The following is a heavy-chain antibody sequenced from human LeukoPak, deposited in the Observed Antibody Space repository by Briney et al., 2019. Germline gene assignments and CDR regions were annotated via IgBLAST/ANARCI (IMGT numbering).Heavy chain of an antibody. Sequence: ASVKVSCKASGYTFTGYYMHRVRQAPGQGLELMGWINPNSGGTNYAQKFQGRVTMTRDTSISTAYMELSRLRSDDTAVYYCARDLSEGFGELFQDYWGQGTLVTVSS. CDR1: GYTFTGYY. V-gene: IGHV1-2*02. CDR2: INPNSGGT. J-gene: IGHJ4*02. CDR3: ARDLSEGFGELFQDY. D-gene: IGHD3-10*01.